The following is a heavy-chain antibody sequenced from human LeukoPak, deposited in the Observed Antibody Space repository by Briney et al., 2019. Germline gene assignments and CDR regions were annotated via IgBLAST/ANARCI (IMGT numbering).Heavy chain of an antibody. CDR1: GGTFSSYA. J-gene: IGHJ4*02. CDR3: ALNSPLYSSGWTPLDY. Sequence: ASVKVSCKASGGTFSSYAISWVRQAPGQGLEWMGIINPSGGSTSYAQKFQGRVTMTRDTSTSTVYMELSSLRSEDTAVYYCALNSPLYSSGWTPLDYWGQGTLVTVSS. CDR2: INPSGGST. D-gene: IGHD6-19*01. V-gene: IGHV1-46*01.